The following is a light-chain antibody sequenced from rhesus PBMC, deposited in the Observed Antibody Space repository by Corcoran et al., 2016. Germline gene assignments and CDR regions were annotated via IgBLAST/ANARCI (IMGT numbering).Light chain of an antibody. V-gene: IGKV1S21*01. Sequence: DIQMTQSPSSLSASVGDRVTIPCRASQGISNFLSWYQKNTEKAPILLIYDASTLQGGVPSRFSGSGSGTEFNLTISCLQAEDFATYFCLQYNSDPLTFGSGTKLDVK. J-gene: IGKJ3*01. CDR3: LQYNSDPLT. CDR2: DAS. CDR1: QGISNF.